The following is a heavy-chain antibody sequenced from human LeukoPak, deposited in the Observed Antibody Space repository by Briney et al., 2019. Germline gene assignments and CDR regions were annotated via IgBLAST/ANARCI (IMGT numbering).Heavy chain of an antibody. J-gene: IGHJ4*02. D-gene: IGHD3-22*01. V-gene: IGHV3-23*01. CDR2: ISGSGGTT. CDR1: GFTFSTYA. Sequence: GGSLRLSCAASGFTFSTYAMSWVRQAPGKGLEWVSAISGSGGTTYYADSVKGRFTISRDNSKDTLYLQMNSLRAEDTAVYYCAKGWLRTRYYFDYWGQGTLVTVSS. CDR3: AKGWLRTRYYFDY.